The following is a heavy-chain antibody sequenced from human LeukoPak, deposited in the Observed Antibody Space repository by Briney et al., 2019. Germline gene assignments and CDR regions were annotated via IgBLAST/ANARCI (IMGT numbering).Heavy chain of an antibody. D-gene: IGHD3-10*02. J-gene: IGHJ6*04. CDR2: ISSRGSTI. V-gene: IGHV3-48*03. Sequence: GGSLRLSCAASGFTFSSFEMNWVRQAPGKVLEWVSYISSRGSTIYYADSVKGRFTISRDNAKNSLYLQMKSLRAEDTAVYYCAELGITMIGGVWGKGTTVTISS. CDR3: AELGITMIGGV. CDR1: GFTFSSFE.